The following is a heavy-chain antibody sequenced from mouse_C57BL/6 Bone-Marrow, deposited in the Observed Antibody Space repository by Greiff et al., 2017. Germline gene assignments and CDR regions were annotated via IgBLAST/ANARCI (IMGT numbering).Heavy chain of an antibody. Sequence: VQLQQSGPELVKPGASVKLSCKASGYTFTSYDINWVKQRPGQGLEWIGWIYPRDGSTKYNEKFKGKATLTVDTSSSAGYMELHSLTSEDSAVYFCARDYGSSYWYFDVWGTGTTVTVSS. V-gene: IGHV1-85*01. D-gene: IGHD1-1*01. J-gene: IGHJ1*03. CDR1: GYTFTSYD. CDR2: IYPRDGST. CDR3: ARDYGSSYWYFDV.